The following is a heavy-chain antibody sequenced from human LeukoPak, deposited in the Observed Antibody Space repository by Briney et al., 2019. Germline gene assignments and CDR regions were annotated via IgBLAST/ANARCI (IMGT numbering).Heavy chain of an antibody. D-gene: IGHD2-8*01. CDR1: GGSFSGYY. J-gene: IGHJ4*02. CDR3: ARGIVKMVYATFDS. V-gene: IGHV4-34*12. CDR2: IIHTGRT. Sequence: SETLSLTCAVYGGSFSGYYWTWIRQPPGKGLEWIAEIIHTGRTNYNPSLSSRLTLSVDTSKNHFSLKLSSVTAADTAIYYCARGIVKMVYATFDSWGQGTPVTVSS.